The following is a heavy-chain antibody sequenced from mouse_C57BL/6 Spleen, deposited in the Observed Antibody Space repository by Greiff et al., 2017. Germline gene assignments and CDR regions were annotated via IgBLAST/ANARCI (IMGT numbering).Heavy chain of an antibody. Sequence: EVQRVESGGGLVKPGGSLKLSCAASGFTFSSYAMSWVRQTPEKRLEWVATISDGGSYTYYPDNVKGRFTISRDNAKNNLYLQMSHLKSEDTAMYYCARDRGEGMDYWGQGTSVTVSS. V-gene: IGHV5-4*01. CDR1: GFTFSSYA. CDR2: ISDGGSYT. J-gene: IGHJ4*01. CDR3: ARDRGEGMDY.